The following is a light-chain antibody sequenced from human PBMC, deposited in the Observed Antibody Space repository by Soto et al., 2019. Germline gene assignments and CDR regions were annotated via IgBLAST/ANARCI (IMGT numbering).Light chain of an antibody. Sequence: DIQMTQFPSTLSASVGDRVTITCRASQSISSGLAWYQQKPGKAPKLLIYAGSSLQNGVPSGFSGSGSGTEFTLTINGLQPEDFATYYCQQYSTYPYTFGQGTKVE. J-gene: IGKJ2*01. V-gene: IGKV1-5*01. CDR3: QQYSTYPYT. CDR2: AGS. CDR1: QSISSG.